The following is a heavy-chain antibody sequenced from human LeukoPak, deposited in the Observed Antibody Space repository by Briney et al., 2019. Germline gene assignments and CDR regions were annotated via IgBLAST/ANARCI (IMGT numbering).Heavy chain of an antibody. V-gene: IGHV3-21*01. Sequence: PGGSLRLSCAASGFTFSTYNMNWVRRAPGKGLEWVSSISSGSSYIYYADSVKGRFTISRDNAKNSPYLQMNSLRAEDTAVYYCARDFYGDYAFDYWGQGTLVTVSS. CDR2: ISSGSSYI. CDR3: ARDFYGDYAFDY. J-gene: IGHJ4*02. CDR1: GFTFSTYN. D-gene: IGHD4-17*01.